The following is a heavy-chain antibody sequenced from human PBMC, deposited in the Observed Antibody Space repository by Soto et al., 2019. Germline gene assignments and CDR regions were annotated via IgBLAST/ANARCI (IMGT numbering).Heavy chain of an antibody. V-gene: IGHV1-24*01. CDR1: GHTLTELS. J-gene: IGHJ4*02. Sequence: QVQLVQSGAEVKKPGASVKVSCKVSGHTLTELSMHWVRLAPGKGLEWMGGFDPEDGETISAQKFQGRVTMTEDTSTXSTYXXXXXXXXXXXXXXXXXXXXXXXXXXPXXYWGQGTLVT. CDR2: FDPEDGET. CDR3: XXXXXXXXXXPXXY.